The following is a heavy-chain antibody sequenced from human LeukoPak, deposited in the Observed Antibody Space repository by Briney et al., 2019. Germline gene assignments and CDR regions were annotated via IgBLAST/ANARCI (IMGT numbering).Heavy chain of an antibody. J-gene: IGHJ4*02. Sequence: GGSLRLSCAASGFTFSSHWMHWVRHAPGKGLVWVSRINSDGSSISYADSVKGRFTISRDNAKNTLYLQMNSLRAEDTAVYYCVRSVWALDYWGQGTLVTVSS. D-gene: IGHD7-27*01. CDR2: INSDGSSI. CDR1: GFTFSSHW. CDR3: VRSVWALDY. V-gene: IGHV3-74*01.